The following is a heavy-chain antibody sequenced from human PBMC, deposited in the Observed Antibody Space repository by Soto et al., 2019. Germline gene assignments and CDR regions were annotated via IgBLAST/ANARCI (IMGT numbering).Heavy chain of an antibody. Sequence: SETLSLTCTVSGGSISSYYWSWIRQPPGKGLEWIGYIYYSGSTNYNPSLKSRVTISVDTSKNQFSLKLSSVTAADTAVYYCAAAITIFGVVISGWGQGTRVTVSS. D-gene: IGHD3-3*01. CDR1: GGSISSYY. V-gene: IGHV4-59*01. CDR3: AAAITIFGVVISG. CDR2: IYYSGST. J-gene: IGHJ4*02.